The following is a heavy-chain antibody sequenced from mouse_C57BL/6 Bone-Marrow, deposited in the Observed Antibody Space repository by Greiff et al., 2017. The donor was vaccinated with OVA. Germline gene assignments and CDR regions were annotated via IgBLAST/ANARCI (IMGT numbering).Heavy chain of an antibody. Sequence: VQLQQSGTVLARPGASVKMSCKTSGYTFTSYWMHWVKQRPGQGLEWIGAIYPGNSDTSYNQTFTGKAKLTAFTSASTAYMELSSVANEDSAVYYCTRPGLRYWGQGTTLTVSS. D-gene: IGHD1-1*01. J-gene: IGHJ2*01. V-gene: IGHV1-5*01. CDR2: IYPGNSDT. CDR1: GYTFTSYW. CDR3: TRPGLRY.